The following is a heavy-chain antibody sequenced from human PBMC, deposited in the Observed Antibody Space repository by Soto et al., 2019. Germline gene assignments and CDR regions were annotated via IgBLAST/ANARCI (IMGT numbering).Heavy chain of an antibody. J-gene: IGHJ4*02. D-gene: IGHD5-12*01. CDR1: GDAATSASYY. CDR3: ARGYSGYDYNSAY. V-gene: IGHV4-61*01. CDR2: IYFSGSA. Sequence: SETLSLTCSVSGDAATSASYYWSWIRQPPGKGLECIGFIYFSGSAYYNPSLRSRVTMSIDTSKNEFSLTLSSVTAADTAVYFCARGYSGYDYNSAYWGQGISVTSPQ.